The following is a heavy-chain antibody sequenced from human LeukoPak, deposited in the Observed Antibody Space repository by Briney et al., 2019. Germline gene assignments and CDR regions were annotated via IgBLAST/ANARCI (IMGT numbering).Heavy chain of an antibody. Sequence: GGSLTLSCATSGFTFSSYSMNWVRQTPGKGLEWISYITLSSTTIYYADSVKGRFTISRDNAKNSLYLQMNGLRDDDTAVYYCARGVAAADYWGQGTLVTVSS. V-gene: IGHV3-48*02. CDR3: ARGVAAADY. D-gene: IGHD6-19*01. CDR2: ITLSSTTI. J-gene: IGHJ4*02. CDR1: GFTFSSYS.